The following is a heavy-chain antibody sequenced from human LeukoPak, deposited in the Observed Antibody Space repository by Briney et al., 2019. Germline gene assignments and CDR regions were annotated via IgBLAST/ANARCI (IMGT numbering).Heavy chain of an antibody. CDR1: GGSFSGYY. Sequence: SETLSLTCAVYGGSFSGYYWSWIRQPPGKGLEWIGEINHSGSTNYNPSLKSRVTISVDTSKNQFSLKLSSVTAADTAVYYCARGRYGWLPFDYWGQGTLVTVSS. J-gene: IGHJ4*02. CDR2: INHSGST. D-gene: IGHD3-16*01. V-gene: IGHV4-34*01. CDR3: ARGRYGWLPFDY.